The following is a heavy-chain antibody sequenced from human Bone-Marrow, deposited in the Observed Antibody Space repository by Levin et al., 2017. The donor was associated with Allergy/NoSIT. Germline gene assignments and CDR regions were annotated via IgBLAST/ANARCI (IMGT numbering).Heavy chain of an antibody. CDR1: GFTFSSYC. V-gene: IGHV3-33*01. Sequence: PGESLKISCAASGFTFSSYCMNWVRQAPGKGLEWVAIIWFDGRNKYYGGSVEGRFTISRDNSKNTVYLQMNNLRVEDTAVYYCARDKSGYGLGEASDIWGQGTMVTVSS. D-gene: IGHD5-18*01. CDR2: IWFDGRNK. J-gene: IGHJ3*02. CDR3: ARDKSGYGLGEASDI.